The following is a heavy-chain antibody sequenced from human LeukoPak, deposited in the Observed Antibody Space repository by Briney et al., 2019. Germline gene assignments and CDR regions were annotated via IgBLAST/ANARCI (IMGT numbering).Heavy chain of an antibody. J-gene: IGHJ4*02. V-gene: IGHV5-51*01. CDR1: GYSFSNYL. Sequence: GEALKISCQGSGYSFSNYLIGWGRRVPGKGVEYMGSMYSGDSAARYSTSFQGQVTISVDKSINTAYLQWSSLKASHTAIYYCVRHLMYRPGGHYFAYWGQGTQVTVSS. D-gene: IGHD1-26*01. CDR2: MYSGDSAA. CDR3: VRHLMYRPGGHYFAY.